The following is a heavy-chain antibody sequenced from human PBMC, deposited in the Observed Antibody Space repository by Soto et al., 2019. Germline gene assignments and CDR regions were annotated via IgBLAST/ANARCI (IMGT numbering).Heavy chain of an antibody. CDR1: GGSFSGYY. V-gene: IGHV4-34*01. D-gene: IGHD1-26*01. CDR3: ARVSGSYYYGMDV. Sequence: SETLSLTCAVYGGSFSGYYWTWIRQPPGTGLEWIGELNHSGSANYNPSLKSRVTISVHTSSSQFSLELSSVIAADTAVYYCARVSGSYYYGMDVWGQGTTVTVSS. J-gene: IGHJ6*02. CDR2: LNHSGSA.